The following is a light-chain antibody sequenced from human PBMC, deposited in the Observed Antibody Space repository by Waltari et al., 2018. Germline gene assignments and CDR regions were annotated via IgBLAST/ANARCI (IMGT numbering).Light chain of an antibody. CDR3: QQYETWPRT. Sequence: EIVMTQSPAILSLSPGERAALSCRASQSVSSNLAWHQQKPGQAPRLLMYGVSTGATGIPARFSGSGSGTEFTLTISSLQSEDFAVYYCQQYETWPRTFGQGTKVEIK. V-gene: IGKV3-15*01. CDR1: QSVSSN. J-gene: IGKJ1*01. CDR2: GVS.